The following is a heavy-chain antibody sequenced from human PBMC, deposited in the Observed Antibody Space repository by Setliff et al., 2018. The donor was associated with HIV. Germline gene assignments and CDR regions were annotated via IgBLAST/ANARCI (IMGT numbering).Heavy chain of an antibody. D-gene: IGHD3-3*01. CDR3: ARYNFQRGYWDYFDY. Sequence: ESGPTLVNPTETLTLTCTVSGFSLSNTRMGVSWIRQPPGKALEWFAHIFPNDEKSYSASLKSRVTISEDTSKSQVVLTMTNMDPLDTATYFCARYNFQRGYWDYFDYWGQGTQVTVSS. CDR1: GFSLSNTRMG. CDR2: IFPNDEK. V-gene: IGHV2-26*01. J-gene: IGHJ4*02.